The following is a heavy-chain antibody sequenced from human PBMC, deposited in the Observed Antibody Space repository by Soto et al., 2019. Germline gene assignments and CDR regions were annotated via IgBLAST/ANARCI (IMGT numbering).Heavy chain of an antibody. CDR2: ISGSGDIT. CDR3: AKANHYYYFDS. Sequence: EVQLLESGGGLVQPGGSLRLSCAASGLTFSTYAMSWVRQAPGKGLEWVSGISGSGDITDYADSVRGRFTISRDNSKNTLYLQMNSLRAEDTAVYYCAKANHYYYFDSWGQGTLVTVSS. CDR1: GLTFSTYA. V-gene: IGHV3-23*01. J-gene: IGHJ4*02. D-gene: IGHD1-26*01.